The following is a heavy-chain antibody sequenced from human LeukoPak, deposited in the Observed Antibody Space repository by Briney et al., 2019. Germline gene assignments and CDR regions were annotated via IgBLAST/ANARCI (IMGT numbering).Heavy chain of an antibody. CDR3: ARDLERYYDLEGRSGY. Sequence: ASVKVSCKTSGYTFTSYGINWVRQAPGQGLEWMGRISAHNGNANYAQKFQGRVTMTTDTLATTAYMELRSLRSDDTAVYYCARDLERYYDLEGRSGYWGQGTLVTVSS. V-gene: IGHV1-18*01. CDR1: GYTFTSYG. J-gene: IGHJ4*02. D-gene: IGHD3-3*01. CDR2: ISAHNGNA.